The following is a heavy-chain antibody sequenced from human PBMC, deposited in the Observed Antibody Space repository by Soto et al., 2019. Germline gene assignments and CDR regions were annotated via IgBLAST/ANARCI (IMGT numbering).Heavy chain of an antibody. CDR2: IYSHGDT. CDR3: ARKTDSGGNGGF. J-gene: IGHJ4*02. CDR1: GFTVSNNY. D-gene: IGHD2-15*01. Sequence: EVRLVETGGDLIQPGGSLRLSCAVSGFTVSNNYMYWVLQPPGKGLEWVSLIYSHGDTRYADSVRGRFTVSRDNSKNTLYLQMNSLRSEDTAVYYCARKTDSGGNGGFWGQGTLVTVSS. V-gene: IGHV3-53*05.